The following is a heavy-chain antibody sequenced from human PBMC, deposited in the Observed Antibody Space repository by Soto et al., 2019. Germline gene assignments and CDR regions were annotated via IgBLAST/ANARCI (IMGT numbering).Heavy chain of an antibody. Sequence: PSETLSLTCTVSGGSINSGGFYWSWIRQHPGKGLEWIGYIYYSGSTYYNPSLKSRVIISVDTSKNQFSLRLSSVTAADTAVYYCARVFGFGGMDVWGQGTTVTVSS. CDR1: GGSINSGGFY. CDR3: ARVFGFGGMDV. V-gene: IGHV4-31*03. J-gene: IGHJ6*02. D-gene: IGHD3-10*01. CDR2: IYYSGST.